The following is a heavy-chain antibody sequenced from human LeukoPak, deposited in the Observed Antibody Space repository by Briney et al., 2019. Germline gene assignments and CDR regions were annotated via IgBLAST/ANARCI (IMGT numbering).Heavy chain of an antibody. CDR3: AKDSVLRYFDWFHDAFDI. J-gene: IGHJ3*02. D-gene: IGHD3-9*01. CDR2: ISGGGGST. CDR1: GFTFSSYA. V-gene: IGHV3-23*01. Sequence: GGSLRLSCAASGFTFSSYAMSWVRQAPGKGLEWVSAISGGGGSTYYADSVKGRFTISRDNSKNTLYLQMNSLRAEDTAVYYCAKDSVLRYFDWFHDAFDIWGQGTMVTVSS.